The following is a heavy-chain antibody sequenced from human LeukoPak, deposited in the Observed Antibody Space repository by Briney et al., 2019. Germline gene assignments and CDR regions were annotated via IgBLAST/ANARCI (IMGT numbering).Heavy chain of an antibody. J-gene: IGHJ5*02. Sequence: GASVKVSCKTSGYTFSGYYMHWVRQAPGQGLEWVGWINPHSGVTKYAQKLQGRVTVTGDTSINTAYMELRSLTSDDTAVYYCARGGVNNYFDPWGQGTLVTVSS. CDR3: ARGGVNNYFDP. CDR1: GYTFSGYY. D-gene: IGHD3-16*01. V-gene: IGHV1-2*02. CDR2: INPHSGVT.